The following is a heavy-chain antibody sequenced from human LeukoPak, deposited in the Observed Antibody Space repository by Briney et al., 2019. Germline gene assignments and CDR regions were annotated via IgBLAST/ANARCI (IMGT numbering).Heavy chain of an antibody. CDR2: IYHSGST. D-gene: IGHD4-17*01. CDR1: GGSFSAYY. Sequence: SETLSLTCAVYGGSFSAYYWSWIRQPPGRGLEWIGEIYHSGSTNYNPSHKSRVTISVDTSKNQFSLKLSSVTAADTAVYYCARAPQSDYGTHWYFDLWGRGTLVTVSS. J-gene: IGHJ2*01. CDR3: ARAPQSDYGTHWYFDL. V-gene: IGHV4-34*01.